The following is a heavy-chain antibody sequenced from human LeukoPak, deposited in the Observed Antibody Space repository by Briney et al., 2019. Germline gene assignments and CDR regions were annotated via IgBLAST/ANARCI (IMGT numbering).Heavy chain of an antibody. V-gene: IGHV1-18*01. D-gene: IGHD3-9*01. J-gene: IGHJ6*03. CDR3: ARSSDILTGLYYMDV. CDR2: ISAYNGNT. CDR1: GYTVTSYG. Sequence: ASVKVSCKASGYTVTSYGISWVRQAPGQGLEWMGWISAYNGNTNYAQKLQGRFTMTTDTSTSTAYMELRSLRSADTAVYYCARSSDILTGLYYMDVWGKGTTVTVSS.